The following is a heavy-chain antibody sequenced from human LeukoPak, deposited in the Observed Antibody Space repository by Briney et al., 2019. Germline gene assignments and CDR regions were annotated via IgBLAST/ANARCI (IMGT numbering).Heavy chain of an antibody. D-gene: IGHD3-22*01. CDR2: INPNSGGT. Sequence: ASVKVSCKASGYTFTGYYMHWVRQAPGQGLEWMGWINPNSGGTNYAQKFQHRVTMTRDSSLSTAYMELSRLRSDDTAVYYCARAGLWDFYDSSGYHNGAFDIWGQGTMVTVSS. J-gene: IGHJ3*02. CDR3: ARAGLWDFYDSSGYHNGAFDI. CDR1: GYTFTGYY. V-gene: IGHV1-2*02.